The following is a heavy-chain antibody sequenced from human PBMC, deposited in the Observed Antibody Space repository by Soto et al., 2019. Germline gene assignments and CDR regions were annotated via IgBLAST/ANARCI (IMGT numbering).Heavy chain of an antibody. CDR3: ARDGDYYDSSGYYYRNNWFDP. Sequence: QVQLVESGGGVVQPGRSLRLSCAASGFTFSSYAMHWVRQAPCKGLEWVAVISYDGSNKYYADSVKGRFTISRDNSKNTLYLQMNSLRAEDTAVYYCARDGDYYDSSGYYYRNNWFDPWGQGTLVTVSS. CDR1: GFTFSSYA. CDR2: ISYDGSNK. V-gene: IGHV3-30-3*01. J-gene: IGHJ5*02. D-gene: IGHD3-22*01.